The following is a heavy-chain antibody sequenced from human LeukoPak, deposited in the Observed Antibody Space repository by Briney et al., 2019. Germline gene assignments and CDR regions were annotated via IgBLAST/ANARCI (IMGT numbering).Heavy chain of an antibody. CDR1: GFAFSSYD. Sequence: PGGSLRLSCAASGFAFSSYDMHWVRQATGKGLEWVSAIGTAGDTYYPGSVKGRFTISRENAKNSLYLQMNSLRAGDTAVYYCARGGGPYYYYYYYMDVWGKGTTVTVSS. V-gene: IGHV3-13*01. CDR3: ARGGGPYYYYYYYMDV. D-gene: IGHD2-15*01. CDR2: IGTAGDT. J-gene: IGHJ6*03.